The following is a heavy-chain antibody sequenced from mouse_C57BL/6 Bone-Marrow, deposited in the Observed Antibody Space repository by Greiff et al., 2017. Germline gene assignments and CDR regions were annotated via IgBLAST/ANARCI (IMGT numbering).Heavy chain of an antibody. CDR1: GFTFSSYA. V-gene: IGHV5-4*01. Sequence: VQLVESGGGLVKPGGSLKLSCAASGFTFSSYAMSWVRQTPEKRLEWVATISDGGSYTYYPDNVKGRFTISRDNAKNNLYLQMSHLKSEDTAMYYCARGLSITGDFDYWGQGTTLTVSS. J-gene: IGHJ2*01. CDR3: ARGLSITGDFDY. D-gene: IGHD1-1*01. CDR2: ISDGGSYT.